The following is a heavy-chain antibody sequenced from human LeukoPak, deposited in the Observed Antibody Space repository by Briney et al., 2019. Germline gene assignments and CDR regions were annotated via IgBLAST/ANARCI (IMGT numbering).Heavy chain of an antibody. CDR3: ARHGNYYDSSGYNYYFDY. CDR2: IYYSGTT. V-gene: IGHV4-30-4*01. J-gene: IGHJ4*02. CDR1: GGSISSGDYY. Sequence: PSETLSLTCTVSGGSISSGDYYWSWIRQPPGKGLEWIGYIYYSGTTYYNPSLKSRVTISVDTSKNQFSLKLTSVTAADTAVYFCARHGNYYDSSGYNYYFDYWGQGTLGTVSS. D-gene: IGHD3-22*01.